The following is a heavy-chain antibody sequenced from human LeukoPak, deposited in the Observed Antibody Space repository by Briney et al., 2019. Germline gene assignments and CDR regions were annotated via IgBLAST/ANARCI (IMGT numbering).Heavy chain of an antibody. J-gene: IGHJ5*02. CDR2: ISYDGSNK. D-gene: IGHD1-26*01. CDR1: GFTFSSYG. V-gene: IGHV3-30*03. CDR3: ARENAAGSYST. Sequence: PGGSLRLSCTASGFTFSSYGMHWVRQAPGKGLEWVAVISYDGSNKYYADSVKGRFTISRDNSKNTLYLQMNSLGAEDTAVYYCARENAAGSYSTWGQGTLVTVSS.